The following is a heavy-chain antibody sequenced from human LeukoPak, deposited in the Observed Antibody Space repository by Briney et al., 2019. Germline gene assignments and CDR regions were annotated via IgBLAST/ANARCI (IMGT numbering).Heavy chain of an antibody. J-gene: IGHJ6*02. CDR2: ISGSGGST. CDR1: GFTFSSYA. V-gene: IGHV3-23*01. Sequence: AGGSLRLSCAASGFTFSSYAMSWVRQAPGKGLEWVSAISGSGGSTYYADSVKGRFTISRDNSKNTPYLQMNSLRAEDTAVYYCAKDPDRENIVVVVAATYGMDVWGQGTTVTVSS. CDR3: AKDPDRENIVVVVAATYGMDV. D-gene: IGHD2-15*01.